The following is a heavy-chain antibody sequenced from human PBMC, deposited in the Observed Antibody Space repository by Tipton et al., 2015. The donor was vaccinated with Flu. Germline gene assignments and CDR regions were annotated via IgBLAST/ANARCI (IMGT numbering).Heavy chain of an antibody. Sequence: LRLSCTVSGGSISSGSYYWSWIRQPAGKGLEWIGRIYTSGSTNYNPSLKSRVTISVDTSKNQSSLKLSSVTAADTAGYYCARGSVAGNSYWGQGTLVTVSS. CDR2: IYTSGST. D-gene: IGHD6-19*01. V-gene: IGHV4-61*02. J-gene: IGHJ4*02. CDR1: GGSISSGSYY. CDR3: ARGSVAGNSY.